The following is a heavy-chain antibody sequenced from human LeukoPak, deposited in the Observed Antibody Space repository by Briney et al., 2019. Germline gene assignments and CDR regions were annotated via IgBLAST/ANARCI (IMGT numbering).Heavy chain of an antibody. J-gene: IGHJ4*02. Sequence: GASVKVSCKASGYTFSDYGISWLRQAPGQGLEWMGWISTFNGNTNYAQMLQGRLTMTTDTSTNTAYLDLRSLRSDDTVIYYCARRHLIGSGYFDYWGQGTLVTVSS. D-gene: IGHD2-15*01. CDR2: ISTFNGNT. CDR1: GYTFSDYG. V-gene: IGHV1-18*01. CDR3: ARRHLIGSGYFDY.